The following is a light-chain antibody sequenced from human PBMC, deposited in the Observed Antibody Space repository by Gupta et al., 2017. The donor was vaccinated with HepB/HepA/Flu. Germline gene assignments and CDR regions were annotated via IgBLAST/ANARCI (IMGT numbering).Light chain of an antibody. CDR3: QQDGSSPKT. V-gene: IGKV3-20*01. CDR2: GAS. J-gene: IGKJ1*01. Sequence: EIVLTQSPGALSLSPGERATLSCRASQSVSSSYLAWYQQKPGQAPRLLIYGASSRATRIPDRFSGSGSVTDFTLTISRLEPEDIAVYYCQQDGSSPKTFGQGTKVEIK. CDR1: QSVSSSY.